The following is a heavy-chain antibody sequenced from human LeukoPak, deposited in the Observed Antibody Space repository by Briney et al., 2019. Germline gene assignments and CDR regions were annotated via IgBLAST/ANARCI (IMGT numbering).Heavy chain of an antibody. V-gene: IGHV4-38-2*02. J-gene: IGHJ3*02. CDR2: IDHIGNT. D-gene: IGHD1-26*01. Sequence: PSETLSLTCTVSGYSITTNYWGWIRQPPGQGLEWIGTIDHIGNTFYNPSLTSRVSISVDTSKNPFSLNLTSVTATDTALYYCARVYWRLGAHDAFDIWGQGTMVTVSS. CDR1: GYSITTNY. CDR3: ARVYWRLGAHDAFDI.